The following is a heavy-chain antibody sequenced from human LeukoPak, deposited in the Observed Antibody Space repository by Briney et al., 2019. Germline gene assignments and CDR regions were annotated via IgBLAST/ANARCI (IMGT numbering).Heavy chain of an antibody. CDR2: IYYSGST. D-gene: IGHD2-2*01. CDR3: ARQGTYCSSTSCYVGSNYYYYYMDV. J-gene: IGHJ6*03. Sequence: PSDTLSLTCTVPGGSISSYYWSWIRQPPGKGLEWIGYIYYSGSTNHNPSLKSRVTISVDTSKNQSSLQLSSVTAADTAVYYCARQGTYCSSTSCYVGSNYYYYYMDVWGKGTTVTVSS. CDR1: GGSISSYY. V-gene: IGHV4-59*08.